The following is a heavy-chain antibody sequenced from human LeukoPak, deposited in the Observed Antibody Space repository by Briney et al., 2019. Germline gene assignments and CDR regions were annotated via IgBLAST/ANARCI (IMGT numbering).Heavy chain of an antibody. J-gene: IGHJ3*02. CDR2: INTNTGNP. CDR3: ARVKRAVTSTGEAFDI. CDR1: GYTFTNYA. D-gene: IGHD6-19*01. V-gene: IGHV7-4-1*02. Sequence: ASVKVSCKASGYTFTNYAMNWVRQAPGQGLEWMGWINTNTGNPTYAQGFTGRFVFSLDTSVSTAYLQISSLKAADTALYYCARVKRAVTSTGEAFDIWGLGTMVTVSS.